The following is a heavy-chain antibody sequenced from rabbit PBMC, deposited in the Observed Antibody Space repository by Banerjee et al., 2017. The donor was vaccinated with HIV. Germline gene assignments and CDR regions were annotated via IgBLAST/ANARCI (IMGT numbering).Heavy chain of an antibody. Sequence: QQQLEESGGGLVKPGGTLTLTCKASGIDFSSYYYICWVRQAPGKGLEWIGSIYTGNDNIAYASWAKGRFTISKTSSTTVTLQMTSLTAADTATYFCATAVYLGSGYNLWGQGTLVTVS. CDR2: IYTGNDNI. V-gene: IGHV1S45*01. D-gene: IGHD1-1*01. CDR1: GIDFSSYYY. J-gene: IGHJ4*01. CDR3: ATAVYLGSGYNL.